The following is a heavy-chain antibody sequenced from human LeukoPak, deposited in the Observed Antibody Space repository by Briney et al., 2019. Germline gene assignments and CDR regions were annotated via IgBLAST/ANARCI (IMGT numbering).Heavy chain of an antibody. V-gene: IGHV3-48*03. D-gene: IGHD2-21*01. CDR1: GFTFSSYE. CDR2: ISDTGSTI. CDR3: VRDNYSYRLDV. Sequence: GGSLRLSCAASGFTFSSYELNWVRQAPGKGLEWVSYISDTGSTIYYADSVEGRFTISRDNAKNSLYLQMNSLRAEDTAIYYCVRDNYSYRLDVWGQGTLVTVSS. J-gene: IGHJ4*02.